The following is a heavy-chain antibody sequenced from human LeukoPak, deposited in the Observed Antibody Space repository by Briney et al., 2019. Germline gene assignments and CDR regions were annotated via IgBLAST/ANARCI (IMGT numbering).Heavy chain of an antibody. CDR1: GYTRTELS. V-gene: IGHV1-24*01. J-gene: IGHJ4*02. CDR2: FDPEDGET. CDR3: ATDLDIAVAGTIFDY. D-gene: IGHD6-19*01. Sequence: GASVKVSCKVSGYTRTELSMHWVRQAPGKGLEWMGGFDPEDGETIYAQKFQGRVTMTEDTSTDTAYMELSSLRSEDTAVYYCATDLDIAVAGTIFDYWGQGTLVTVSS.